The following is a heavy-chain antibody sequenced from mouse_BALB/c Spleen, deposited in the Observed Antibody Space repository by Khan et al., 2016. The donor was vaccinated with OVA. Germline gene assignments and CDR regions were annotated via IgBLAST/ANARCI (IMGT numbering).Heavy chain of an antibody. V-gene: IGHV2-3*01. CDR3: AGFEASYYALDY. CDR1: GFSLTSYG. J-gene: IGHJ4*01. Sequence: QVQLKESGPGLVAPSQSLSITCTVSGFSLTSYGVSWVRQPPGKGLEWLGVIWGDGSTNTHSALISRLSISTDNSKSQASLKLNSLQTDDTATYYCAGFEASYYALDYWGQGTSVTVSS. D-gene: IGHD6-1*01. CDR2: IWGDGST.